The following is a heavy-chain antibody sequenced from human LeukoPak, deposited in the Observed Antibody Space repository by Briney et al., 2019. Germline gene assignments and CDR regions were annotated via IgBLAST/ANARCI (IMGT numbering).Heavy chain of an antibody. CDR1: GGTFSSYA. J-gene: IGHJ4*02. CDR2: IIPIFGTA. CDR3: AGTEAIFGVVITLDY. D-gene: IGHD3-3*01. V-gene: IGHV1-69*13. Sequence: SVKVSCKASGGTFSSYAISWVRQAPGQGLEWMGGIIPIFGTANYAQKFQGRVTITADESTSTAYMELSSLRSEDTAVYYCAGTEAIFGVVITLDYWGQGTLVTISS.